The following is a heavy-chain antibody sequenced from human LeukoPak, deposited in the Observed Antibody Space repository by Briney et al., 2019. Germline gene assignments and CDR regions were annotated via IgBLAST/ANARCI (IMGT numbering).Heavy chain of an antibody. J-gene: IGHJ3*02. Sequence: GGSLRLSCAASGFTFSDYYMSWIRQAPGKGLEWVSYISSSGSTIYYADPVKGRFTIYRDNAKNSLYLQMTSLRAEDTAVYYCASGLEYSSSFGAFDIWGQGTMVTVSS. CDR2: ISSSGSTI. V-gene: IGHV3-11*04. CDR1: GFTFSDYY. CDR3: ASGLEYSSSFGAFDI. D-gene: IGHD6-6*01.